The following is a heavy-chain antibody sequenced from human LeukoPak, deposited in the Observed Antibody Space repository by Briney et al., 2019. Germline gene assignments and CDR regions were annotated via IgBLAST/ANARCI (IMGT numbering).Heavy chain of an antibody. CDR1: GYTFTGYY. Sequence: GASVKVSXKASGYTFTGYYIHWVRQAPGQGLEWMGYINPNSGYTNYAQKFQDRVTVTRDTSISIAYMELSRLRSDDTAVYYCAREEANTRIHFDYWGQGTLVTVSS. CDR2: INPNSGYT. D-gene: IGHD3-22*01. V-gene: IGHV1-2*02. J-gene: IGHJ4*02. CDR3: AREEANTRIHFDY.